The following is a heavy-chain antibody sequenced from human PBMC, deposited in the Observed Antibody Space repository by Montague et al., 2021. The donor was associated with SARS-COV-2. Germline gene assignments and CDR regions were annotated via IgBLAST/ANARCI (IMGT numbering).Heavy chain of an antibody. Sequence: SETLSLTCTISGGSISSYYWSWIRQPPGKGLEWIGYIYYSGSTNYNPSLKSRVTISVDTSKNQFSLKLSSVTAADTAVYYCARGREYSSSAGFDYRGQGTRVTVSS. CDR2: IYYSGST. CDR3: ARGREYSSSAGFDY. J-gene: IGHJ4*02. CDR1: GGSISSYY. D-gene: IGHD6-6*01. V-gene: IGHV4-59*01.